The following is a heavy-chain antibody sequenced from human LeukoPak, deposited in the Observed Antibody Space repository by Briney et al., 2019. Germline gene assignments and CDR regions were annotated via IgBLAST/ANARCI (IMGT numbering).Heavy chain of an antibody. CDR3: ARGFRSWVNWFDP. CDR2: INHSGST. Sequence: SETLSLTCAVYGGSFSGYYWSWIRQPPGKGLEWIGEINHSGSTNYNPSLKSRVTISVDTSKNQFSLELSSVTAADTAVYYCARGFRSWVNWFDPWGQGTLVTVSS. J-gene: IGHJ5*02. CDR1: GGSFSGYY. D-gene: IGHD2-21*01. V-gene: IGHV4-34*01.